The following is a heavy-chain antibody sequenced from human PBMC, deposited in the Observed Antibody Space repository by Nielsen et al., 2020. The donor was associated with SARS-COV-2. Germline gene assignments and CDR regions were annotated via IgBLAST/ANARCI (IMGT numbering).Heavy chain of an antibody. D-gene: IGHD5-18*01. CDR1: GFTFSSYW. J-gene: IGHJ4*02. Sequence: GESLKISCAASGFTFSSYWMHWVRQAPGKGLVWVSRINSDGSSTSYADSVKGRFTISRDNAKNTLYLQMNSLRAEDTAVYYCARVGGYSFYLDYWGQGTLVTVSS. V-gene: IGHV3-74*01. CDR2: INSDGSST. CDR3: ARVGGYSFYLDY.